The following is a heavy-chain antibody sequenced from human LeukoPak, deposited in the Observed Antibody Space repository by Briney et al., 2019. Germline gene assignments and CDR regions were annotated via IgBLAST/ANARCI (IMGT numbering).Heavy chain of an antibody. J-gene: IGHJ6*02. CDR3: ARHAVQQLVNRSGSYYYYGMDV. CDR1: GGSISSYY. CDR2: IYYSGST. D-gene: IGHD6-6*01. V-gene: IGHV4-59*08. Sequence: SETLSLTCTVSGGSISSYYWSWIRLPPGKGLEWIGYIYYSGSTNYNPSLKSRVTISVDTSKNQFSLKLSSVAAADTAVYYCARHAVQQLVNRSGSYYYYGMDVWGQGTTVTVSS.